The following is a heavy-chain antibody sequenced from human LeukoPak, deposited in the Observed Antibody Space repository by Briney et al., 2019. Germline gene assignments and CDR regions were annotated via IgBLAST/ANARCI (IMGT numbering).Heavy chain of an antibody. V-gene: IGHV4-59*08. CDR2: IYYSGST. CDR1: GAFINSHY. D-gene: IGHD6-19*01. J-gene: IGHJ4*02. Sequence: SETLSLTCTVSGAFINSHYWSWIRQPPGKGLEWIGYIYYSGSTNYNPSLKSRVTISVGTSKNHFSLRLSAVTAADTAVYYCARLLEGSSGWTLFDYWGQGTLVTVSS. CDR3: ARLLEGSSGWTLFDY.